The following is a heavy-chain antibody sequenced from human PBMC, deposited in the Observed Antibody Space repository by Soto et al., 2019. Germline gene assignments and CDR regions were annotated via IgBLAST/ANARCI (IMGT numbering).Heavy chain of an antibody. V-gene: IGHV1-69*13. J-gene: IGHJ5*02. CDR1: GGTFSSYA. Sequence: GASVKVSCKASGGTFSSYAISWVRQAPGQGLEWMGGIIPIFGTANYAQKFQGRVTITADESTSTAYMELSSLRSEDTAVYYCARDGRDIAAAGPYNWFDPWGQGTLVTVSS. CDR3: ARDGRDIAAAGPYNWFDP. CDR2: IIPIFGTA. D-gene: IGHD6-13*01.